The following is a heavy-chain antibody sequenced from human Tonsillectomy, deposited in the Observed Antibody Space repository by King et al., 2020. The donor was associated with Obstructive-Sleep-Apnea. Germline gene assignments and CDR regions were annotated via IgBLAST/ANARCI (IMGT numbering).Heavy chain of an antibody. CDR3: ARGLSFYAFDI. V-gene: IGHV4-31*03. CDR1: GGSISSGGHY. J-gene: IGHJ3*02. Sequence: QLQESGPGLVKPSQTLSLTCNVSGGSISSGGHYWNWIRQHPGKGLEWIGYIYYSGNTYYNPPLKSRVTISVDTSKNQFSLRLRSVTAADTAIYYCARGLSFYAFDIWGQGTMVTVSS. D-gene: IGHD3-3*02. CDR2: IYYSGNT.